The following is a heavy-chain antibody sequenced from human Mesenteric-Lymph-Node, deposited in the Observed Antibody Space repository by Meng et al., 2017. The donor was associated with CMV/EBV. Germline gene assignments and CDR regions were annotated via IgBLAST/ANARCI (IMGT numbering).Heavy chain of an antibody. J-gene: IGHJ4*02. CDR3: AREGLEQLDLDY. V-gene: IGHV4-34*01. D-gene: IGHD6-13*01. Sequence: GSLRLSCAVYGGSFSGYYWSWIRQPPGKGLEWIGEINHSGSTNYNPSLKSRVTISVDTSKNQFSLKLSSVTAADTAVYYCAREGLEQLDLDYWGQGTLVTVSS. CDR2: INHSGST. CDR1: GGSFSGYY.